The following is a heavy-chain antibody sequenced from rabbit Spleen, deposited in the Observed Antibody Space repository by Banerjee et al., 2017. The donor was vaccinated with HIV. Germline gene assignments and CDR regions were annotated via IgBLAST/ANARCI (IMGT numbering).Heavy chain of an antibody. CDR3: ARDLAGVIGWNFYL. V-gene: IGHV1S40*01. Sequence: QSLEESGGDLVKPGASLTLTCTASGFDFSNNPMCWVRQAPGKGLEWIACINAVTGKAVYASWAKGRFTFSKTSSTTVTLQMTSLTAADTATYFCARDLAGVIGWNFYLWGPGTLVTVS. J-gene: IGHJ4*01. D-gene: IGHD4-1*01. CDR1: GFDFSNNP. CDR2: INAVTGKA.